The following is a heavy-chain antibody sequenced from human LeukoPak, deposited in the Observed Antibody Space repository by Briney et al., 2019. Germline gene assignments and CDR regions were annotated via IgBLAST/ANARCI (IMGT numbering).Heavy chain of an antibody. D-gene: IGHD5-18*01. V-gene: IGHV1-18*01. CDR2: ISAYNGNT. Sequence: GASVKVSCKASGYTFTSYGISWVRQAPGQGLEWMGWISAYNGNTNYAQKLQGRVTMTTDTSTSTAYMELSRLRSDDTAVYYCARDVDTAMVYDYWGQGTLVTVSS. CDR1: GYTFTSYG. J-gene: IGHJ4*02. CDR3: ARDVDTAMVYDY.